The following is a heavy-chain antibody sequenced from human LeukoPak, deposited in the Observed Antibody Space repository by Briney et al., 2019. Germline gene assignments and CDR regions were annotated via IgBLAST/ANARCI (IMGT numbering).Heavy chain of an antibody. D-gene: IGHD3-10*01. J-gene: IGHJ4*02. CDR3: ARVGSDYYGSGSYFLFDY. CDR1: GGSISSYY. Sequence: SETLSLTCTVSGGSISSYYWSWLRQPAGKGLEWIGRIYTSGSTNYNPSLTSRVTMSVDTSKNQFSLTLSSVTAADTAVYYCARVGSDYYGSGSYFLFDYWGQGTLVTVSS. V-gene: IGHV4-4*07. CDR2: IYTSGST.